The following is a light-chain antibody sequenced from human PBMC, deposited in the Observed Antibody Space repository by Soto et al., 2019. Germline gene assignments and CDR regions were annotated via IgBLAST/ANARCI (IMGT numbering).Light chain of an antibody. V-gene: IGKV3-15*01. J-gene: IGKJ1*01. CDR2: AAS. Sequence: EIVMTQSPATLSVSPGERATLSRRASQSVSSNLAWYQQKPGQAPRLLIYAASTRATGIPARFSGSGSGTEFTLTISSLQSEDFAVYYCQQYNNWWTFGQGTKVDIK. CDR1: QSVSSN. CDR3: QQYNNWWT.